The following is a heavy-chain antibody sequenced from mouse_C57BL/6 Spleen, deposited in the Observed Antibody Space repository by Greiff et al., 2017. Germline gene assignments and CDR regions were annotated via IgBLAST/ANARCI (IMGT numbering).Heavy chain of an antibody. D-gene: IGHD2-5*01. CDR3: ARYRYYSNSYFDY. CDR2: IHPNSGST. Sequence: QVQLQQPGAELVKPGASVKLSCKASGYTFTSYWMHWVKQRPGQGLEWIGMIHPNSGSTNYNEKFKSKATLTVDKSSSTAYMQRSSLTSEDSAVYYCARYRYYSNSYFDYWGQGTTLTVSS. J-gene: IGHJ2*01. CDR1: GYTFTSYW. V-gene: IGHV1-64*01.